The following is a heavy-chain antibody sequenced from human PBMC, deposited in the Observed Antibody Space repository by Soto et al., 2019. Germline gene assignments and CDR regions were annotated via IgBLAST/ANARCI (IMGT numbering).Heavy chain of an antibody. V-gene: IGHV3-30*18. CDR3: AKDRHLAAAGRWFDP. CDR1: GFTFSSYG. D-gene: IGHD6-13*01. Sequence: GGSLRLSCAASGFTFSSYGMHWVRQAPGKGLEWVAVISYDGSNKYYADSVKGRFTISRDNSKNTLYLQMNSLRAEDTAVYYCAKDRHLAAAGRWFDPWGQGTLVTVSS. CDR2: ISYDGSNK. J-gene: IGHJ5*02.